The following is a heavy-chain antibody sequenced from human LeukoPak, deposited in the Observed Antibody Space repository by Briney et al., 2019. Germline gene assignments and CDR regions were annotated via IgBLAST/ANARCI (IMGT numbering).Heavy chain of an antibody. CDR2: IYSGGST. CDR3: ARDFPGAPPYYGMDV. CDR1: GFTVSSNY. D-gene: IGHD3-10*01. Sequence: GGSLRLSCAASGFTVSSNYMSWVRQAPGKGLEWVSVIYSGGSTYYADSVKGRFTISRDNAKNSLYLQMNSLRAEDTAVYYCARDFPGAPPYYGMDVWGQGTTVTVSS. V-gene: IGHV3-53*01. J-gene: IGHJ6*02.